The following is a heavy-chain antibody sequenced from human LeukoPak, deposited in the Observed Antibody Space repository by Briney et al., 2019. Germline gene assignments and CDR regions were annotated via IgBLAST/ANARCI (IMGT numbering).Heavy chain of an antibody. Sequence: GASVKVSCKASGYTFTSYGISWVRQAPGQGLEWMGWINTNTGNPTYAQGFTGRFVFSLDTSVSTAYLQISSLKAEDTAVYYCARDPPTYSDYFDAVDIWGQGTMVTVSS. CDR2: INTNTGNP. CDR1: GYTFTSYG. J-gene: IGHJ3*02. D-gene: IGHD4-11*01. V-gene: IGHV7-4-1*02. CDR3: ARDPPTYSDYFDAVDI.